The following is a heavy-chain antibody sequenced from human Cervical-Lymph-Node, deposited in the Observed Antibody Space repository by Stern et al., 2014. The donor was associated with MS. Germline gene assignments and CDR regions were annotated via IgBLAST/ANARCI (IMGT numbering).Heavy chain of an antibody. CDR3: ARLWRGAATMRIVAPFDY. D-gene: IGHD3-22*01. CDR2: IYPSDSAT. Sequence: EVQLVQSGAEVKKPGESLKISCKVSGYSFSTFWIAWVRQMPGKGLEWMGLIYPSDSATRYSPSFQGQVPMSADKSISTAYLQWNNLKASDTAMYYCARLWRGAATMRIVAPFDYWGQGTLVTVSS. J-gene: IGHJ4*02. CDR1: GYSFSTFW. V-gene: IGHV5-51*03.